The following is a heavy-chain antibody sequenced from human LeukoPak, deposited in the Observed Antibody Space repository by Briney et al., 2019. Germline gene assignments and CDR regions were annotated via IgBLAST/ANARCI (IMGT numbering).Heavy chain of an antibody. CDR2: IGTGGGST. V-gene: IGHV3-23*01. CDR3: ANARVMIPSFEY. Sequence: GGSLRLSCAASGFSFTSYAMSWVRQAPGKGLEWVSAIGTGGGSTYYADSVKGRFTISRDNSKNTLSLQLNSLRAEDTAVYYCANARVMIPSFEYWGQGTLVTVSS. J-gene: IGHJ4*02. CDR1: GFSFTSYA. D-gene: IGHD3-22*01.